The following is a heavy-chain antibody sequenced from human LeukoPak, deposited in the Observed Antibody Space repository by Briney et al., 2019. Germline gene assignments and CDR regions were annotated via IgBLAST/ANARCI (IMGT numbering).Heavy chain of an antibody. CDR1: GYTLTDLP. CDR3: ATHTEYYEDSSGYFAY. D-gene: IGHD3-22*01. J-gene: IGHJ4*02. V-gene: IGHV1-24*01. Sequence: ASVKVSCKVSGYTLTDLPMHWVRQAPGKGLEWMGRFDSEDGKTIYAQKFRGRVTVTEDTSTDTAYMELSSLRSDDTAMYYCATHTEYYEDSSGYFAYWGQGTLVTVSS. CDR2: FDSEDGKT.